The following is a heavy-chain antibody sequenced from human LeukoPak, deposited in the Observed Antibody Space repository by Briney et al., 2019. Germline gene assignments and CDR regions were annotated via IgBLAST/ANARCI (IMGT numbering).Heavy chain of an antibody. CDR1: GYIFTSYY. CDR3: ARANIGCGGDCYDSTWFDP. J-gene: IGHJ5*02. D-gene: IGHD2-21*02. Sequence: ASVKVSCKASGYIFTSYYMHWVRQAPGQGLEWMGIINPSGGSTSYAQKFQGRVTMTRDTSTSTVYMELSSLRSEDTAVYYCARANIGCGGDCYDSTWFDPWGQGTLVTVSS. V-gene: IGHV1-46*01. CDR2: INPSGGST.